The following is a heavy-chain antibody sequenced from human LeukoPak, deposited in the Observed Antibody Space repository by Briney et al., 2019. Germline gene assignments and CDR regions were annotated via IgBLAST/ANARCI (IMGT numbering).Heavy chain of an antibody. CDR3: ALIQGCGTTSCYYTDY. V-gene: IGHV3-74*01. Sequence: PGGSLRLSCAASGFTFSSDWTHWVRQAPGKGLVWVSRINSDGSRTNYADSVKGRFTVSRDNAKNTLYLQMNSVRAEDTAVYYCALIQGCGTTSCYYTDYWGQGTLVTVSS. CDR2: INSDGSRT. J-gene: IGHJ4*02. CDR1: GFTFSSDW. D-gene: IGHD2-2*01.